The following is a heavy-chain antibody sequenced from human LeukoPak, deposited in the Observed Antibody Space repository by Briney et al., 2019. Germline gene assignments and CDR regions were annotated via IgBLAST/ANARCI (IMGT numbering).Heavy chain of an antibody. V-gene: IGHV1-69*10. Sequence: GSSVQVSCKASRGTFSSYSIRWVRQAPGQGLEWMGWINPILGIPNYPQKFQGRVTITADKSTSTAYMELSSLRSEDTAVYYCARRAASRDYYFDYWGQGSLVTVSS. CDR1: RGTFSSYS. J-gene: IGHJ4*02. CDR3: ARRAASRDYYFDY. D-gene: IGHD2-15*01. CDR2: INPILGIP.